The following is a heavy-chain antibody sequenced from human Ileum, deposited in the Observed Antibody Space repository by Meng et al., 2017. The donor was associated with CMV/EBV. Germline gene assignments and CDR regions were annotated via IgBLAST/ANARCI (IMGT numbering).Heavy chain of an antibody. V-gene: IGHV4-34*01. CDR2: IHPSGST. CDR1: HASFCAFY. Sequence: QLGGAGLLKPSDTLSLPCDVYHASFCAFYWGWARHPPGKGLEWIGEIHPSGSTHYNPSLESRVSISVHMSNNQFSLKVSSVTAADTAVYYCARGQDNHKGGVHWGQGTLVTVSS. J-gene: IGHJ4*02. CDR3: ARGQDNHKGGVH. D-gene: IGHD1-14*01.